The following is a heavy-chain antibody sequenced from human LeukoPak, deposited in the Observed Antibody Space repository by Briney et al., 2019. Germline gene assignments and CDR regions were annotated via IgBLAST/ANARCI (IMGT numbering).Heavy chain of an antibody. D-gene: IGHD6-13*01. CDR1: GGSISSYY. CDR3: ARENSSKGFAYFDY. Sequence: SETLSLTCTVSGGSISSYYWSWIRQPPGKGLEWIGYIYYSGSTNYNPSLKSRVTISVDTSKNQFSLKLSSVTAADTAVYYCARENSSKGFAYFDYWGQGTLATVSS. J-gene: IGHJ4*02. CDR2: IYYSGST. V-gene: IGHV4-59*01.